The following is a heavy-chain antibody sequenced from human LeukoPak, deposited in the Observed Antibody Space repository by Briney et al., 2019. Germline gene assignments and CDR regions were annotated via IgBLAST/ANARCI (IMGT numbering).Heavy chain of an antibody. D-gene: IGHD3-10*02. CDR3: ARDLVPGGYWFDP. CDR1: GFTFSSYS. V-gene: IGHV3-21*01. CDR2: ISSSSSYI. J-gene: IGHJ5*02. Sequence: PGGTLRLSCAASGFTFSSYSMNWVRQAPGKGLEWVSSISSSSSYIYYADSVKGRFTISRDNAKNSLYLQMNSLRAEDTAVYYCARDLVPGGYWFDPWGQGTLVTVSS.